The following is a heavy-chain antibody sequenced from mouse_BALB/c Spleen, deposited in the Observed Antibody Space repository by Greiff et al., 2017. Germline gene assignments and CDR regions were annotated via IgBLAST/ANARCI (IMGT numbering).Heavy chain of an antibody. J-gene: IGHJ4*01. CDR1: GYTFSSYW. CDR3: QYYYGSDAIVY. D-gene: IGHD1-1*01. V-gene: IGHV1-9*01. Sequence: VQLQQSGAELMKPGASVKISCKATGYTFSSYWIEWVKQRPGHGLEWIGEILPGSGSTNYNEKFKGKATFTADTSSNTAYMQLSSLTSEDSAVYYCQYYYGSDAIVYWGQGTSVTVSS. CDR2: ILPGSGST.